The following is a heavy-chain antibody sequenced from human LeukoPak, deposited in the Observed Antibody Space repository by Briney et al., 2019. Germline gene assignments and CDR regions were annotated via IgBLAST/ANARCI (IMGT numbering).Heavy chain of an antibody. CDR1: GFTFSTYG. CDR2: IGHDGTKI. Sequence: GGSLRLSCAASGFTFSTYGMHWVRQAPGKGLEWVAFIGHDGTKIYYADSVQGRFTISRDNSKNTLYLEMNSLSGEDTALYYCAKDHVTWGNRYFDHWGQGTLGAVSS. D-gene: IGHD3-16*01. V-gene: IGHV3-30*02. CDR3: AKDHVTWGNRYFDH. J-gene: IGHJ4*02.